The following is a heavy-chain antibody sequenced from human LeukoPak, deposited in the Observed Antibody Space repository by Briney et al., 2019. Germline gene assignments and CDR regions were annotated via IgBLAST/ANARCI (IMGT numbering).Heavy chain of an antibody. J-gene: IGHJ4*02. Sequence: GGSLRLSCAASGFTFDDYGMSWVRQAPGKGLECVSGINWNGGSTGYADSVKGRFTISRDNAKNSLYLQMNSLRAEDTALYYCARDGRISRDIVVVPAAHWGQGTLVTVSS. CDR2: INWNGGST. D-gene: IGHD2-2*01. CDR1: GFTFDDYG. CDR3: ARDGRISRDIVVVPAAH. V-gene: IGHV3-20*04.